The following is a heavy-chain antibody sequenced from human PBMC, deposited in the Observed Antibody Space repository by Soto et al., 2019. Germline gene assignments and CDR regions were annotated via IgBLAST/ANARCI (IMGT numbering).Heavy chain of an antibody. D-gene: IGHD6-13*01. V-gene: IGHV4-34*01. J-gene: IGHJ5*02. Sequence: PSETLSLTCAVYGGSFSSYYWSWIRQPPGKGLEWIGEINHSGSTNYNPSLKSRVTISVDTSKNQFSLNLSSVTAADTAVYYCARGGGQQLLRSHWLDTWGQGXLVTVSS. CDR1: GGSFSSYY. CDR2: INHSGST. CDR3: ARGGGQQLLRSHWLDT.